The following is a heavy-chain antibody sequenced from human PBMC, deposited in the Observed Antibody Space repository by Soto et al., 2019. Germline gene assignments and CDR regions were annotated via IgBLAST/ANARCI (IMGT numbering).Heavy chain of an antibody. CDR2: IYSGGST. CDR1: GFTVSSNY. Sequence: EVQLVESGGGLVQPGGSLRLSCAASGFTVSSNYMSWVRQAPGKGLEWVSVIYSGGSTYYADSVKCRFNISGDNCKNTLYLQMKIPGAEDEGVYYCARDMYGDYVGERVFDFWGQGTLVTVSS. D-gene: IGHD4-17*01. J-gene: IGHJ4*02. V-gene: IGHV3-66*01. CDR3: ARDMYGDYVGERVFDF.